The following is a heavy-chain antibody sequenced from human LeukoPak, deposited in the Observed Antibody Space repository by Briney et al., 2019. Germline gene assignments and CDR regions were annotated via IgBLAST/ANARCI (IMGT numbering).Heavy chain of an antibody. Sequence: WASVKVSCKASGYTFTGYYMHWVRQAPGQGLEWMGWINPNSGGTNYAQKFQGRVTMTRDTSISTAYMELSRLRSDDTAVYYCARILWQYDFWSGYFVWGQGTLVTVSS. D-gene: IGHD3-3*01. CDR3: ARILWQYDFWSGYFV. CDR1: GYTFTGYY. V-gene: IGHV1-2*02. J-gene: IGHJ4*02. CDR2: INPNSGGT.